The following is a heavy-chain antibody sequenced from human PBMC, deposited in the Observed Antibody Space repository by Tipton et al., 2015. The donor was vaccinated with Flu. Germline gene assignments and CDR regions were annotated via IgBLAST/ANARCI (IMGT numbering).Heavy chain of an antibody. Sequence: QLVQSGTEVKKPGASVKVSCLASGYSFSVYFIHWLRQAPGQGPEWMGWINPNSGTTKYAQKFQGRVTMSTDTSVSTAFMELNSLRSDDTAVYYCAREVAAPQRTYFDPWGQGTLVTVSS. CDR3: AREVAAPQRTYFDP. V-gene: IGHV1-2*02. D-gene: IGHD2-15*01. CDR1: GYSFSVYF. CDR2: INPNSGTT. J-gene: IGHJ5*02.